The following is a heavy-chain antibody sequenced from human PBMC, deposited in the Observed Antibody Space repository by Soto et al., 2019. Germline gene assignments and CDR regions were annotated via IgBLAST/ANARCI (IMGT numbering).Heavy chain of an antibody. D-gene: IGHD6-6*01. Sequence: PSETLSLTCTVSGFSISNYYWSWIRQPPGKGLEWIGYTYYNGYTNYNPSLKSRVTISVDTSKNQFSLKLSSVTAADTAVYYCARHAVSYSSSSGTYENWGLGTLVTVSS. CDR3: ARHAVSYSSSSGTYEN. CDR1: GFSISNYY. CDR2: TYYNGYT. V-gene: IGHV4-59*08. J-gene: IGHJ4*02.